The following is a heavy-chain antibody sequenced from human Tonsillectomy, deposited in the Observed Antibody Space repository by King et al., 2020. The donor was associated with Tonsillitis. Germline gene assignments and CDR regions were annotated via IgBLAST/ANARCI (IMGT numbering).Heavy chain of an antibody. D-gene: IGHD2-2*01. CDR2: ISYDGNNK. V-gene: IGHV3-30*01. CDR1: GFTFSTYA. J-gene: IGHJ6*03. Sequence: VQLVESGGGVVQPGRSLRLSCAAAGFTFSTYAIHWVRQAPGKGLEWVAVISYDGNNKYYADSVKGRFTISRDNSKNTLYLQMNSLRAEDTAVYYCARVGGVCSSTSCYGNYYYYMDVWGKGTTVTVSS. CDR3: ARVGGVCSSTSCYGNYYYYMDV.